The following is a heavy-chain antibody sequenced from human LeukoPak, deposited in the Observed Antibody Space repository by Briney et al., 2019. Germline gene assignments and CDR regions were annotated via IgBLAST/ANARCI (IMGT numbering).Heavy chain of an antibody. CDR2: TRNKANSYTT. Sequence: GGSLRLSCAASGFTFSDHYMDWVRQAPGKGLEWVGRTRNKANSYTTEYAASVKGRFTISRDDSKNSLYLQMNSLKTEDTAVYYCARYCSGGSCYALDAFDIWGQGTMVTVSS. J-gene: IGHJ3*02. CDR3: ARYCSGGSCYALDAFDI. D-gene: IGHD2-15*01. CDR1: GFTFSDHY. V-gene: IGHV3-72*01.